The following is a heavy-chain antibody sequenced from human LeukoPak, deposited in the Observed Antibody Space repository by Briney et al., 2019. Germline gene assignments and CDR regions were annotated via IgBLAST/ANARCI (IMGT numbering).Heavy chain of an antibody. V-gene: IGHV1-2*02. CDR1: GYTFTGYY. Sequence: ASVKVSCKASGYTFTGYYMHWVRQAPGQGLEWMGWINPNSGGTNYAQKFQGRVTMTRDRSDTTAYMELTLLRSDDTAVYYCARSGANAYGPKSYNWFDPWGQGTLVTVSS. CDR2: INPNSGGT. J-gene: IGHJ5*02. D-gene: IGHD4/OR15-4a*01. CDR3: ARSGANAYGPKSYNWFDP.